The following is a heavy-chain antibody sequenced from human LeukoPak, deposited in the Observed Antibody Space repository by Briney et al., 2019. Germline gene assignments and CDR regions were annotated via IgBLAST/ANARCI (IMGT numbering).Heavy chain of an antibody. CDR2: ISYDGSNK. CDR1: GFTFSSYA. D-gene: IGHD1-26*01. V-gene: IGHV3-30*04. Sequence: GRSLRLSCAASGFTFSSYAMHWVRQAPGKGLEWVAVISYDGSNKYYTDSVKGRFTISRDNTKNTLYLKMNSLRAEDTAVYYCAKGRGWEASYYYYYMDVWGKGTTVTISS. J-gene: IGHJ6*03. CDR3: AKGRGWEASYYYYYMDV.